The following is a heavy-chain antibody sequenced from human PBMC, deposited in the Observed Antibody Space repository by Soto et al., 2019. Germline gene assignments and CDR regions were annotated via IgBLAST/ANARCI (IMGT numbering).Heavy chain of an antibody. J-gene: IGHJ6*02. CDR1: GGTFSSYA. V-gene: IGHV3-23*04. Sequence: VQLVQSGAEVKKPGSSVKVSCKASGGTFSSYAMSWVRQAPGKGLEWVSAISGSGGSTYYADSVKGRFTISRDNSKNTLYLQMNSLRDEDTAVYYCANRDSSMVTRYYYGMDVWGQGTTVTVSS. CDR3: ANRDSSMVTRYYYGMDV. D-gene: IGHD5-18*01. CDR2: ISGSGGST.